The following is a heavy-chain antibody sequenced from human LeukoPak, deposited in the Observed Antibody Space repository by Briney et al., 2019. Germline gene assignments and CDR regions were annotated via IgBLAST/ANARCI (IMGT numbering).Heavy chain of an antibody. V-gene: IGHV3-30*18. Sequence: PGGSPRLSCAASGFPFSSHGMHWVRQAPGKGLEWVAVISHDGTNKYYVDSVKGRFTISRDNSKNTLYLQMNSLRAEDTAVYYCAKVNYYESSGYYDYWGQGTLVTASS. CDR1: GFPFSSHG. J-gene: IGHJ4*02. CDR3: AKVNYYESSGYYDY. CDR2: ISHDGTNK. D-gene: IGHD3-22*01.